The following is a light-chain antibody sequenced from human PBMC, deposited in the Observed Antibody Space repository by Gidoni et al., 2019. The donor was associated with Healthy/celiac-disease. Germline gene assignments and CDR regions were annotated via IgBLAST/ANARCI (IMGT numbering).Light chain of an antibody. CDR2: GAS. CDR3: KQYGRT. J-gene: IGKJ1*01. V-gene: IGKV3-20*01. CDR1: HSGSSSY. Sequence: IVVTQAPGTLALSPGKRATLSCRASHSGSSSYLAWYQQKPGQAPRLLIYGASSRATGIPDRFSGSGSGTDFTLTIGRLEPEDFAVYYCKQYGRTFGQGTKVEIK.